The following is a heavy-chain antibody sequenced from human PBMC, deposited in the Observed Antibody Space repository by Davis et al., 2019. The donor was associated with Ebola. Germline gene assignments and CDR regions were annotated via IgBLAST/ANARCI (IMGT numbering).Heavy chain of an antibody. CDR2: ISAYNGNT. J-gene: IGHJ4*02. Sequence: ASVKVSCKASGYTFTSYGISWVRQAPGQGLEWMGWISAYNGNTNYAQKLQGRVTMTRDTSTSTVYMELSSLRSEDTAVYYCARDKSGSYGLSYFDYWGQGTLVTVSS. V-gene: IGHV1-18*01. D-gene: IGHD1-26*01. CDR3: ARDKSGSYGLSYFDY. CDR1: GYTFTSYG.